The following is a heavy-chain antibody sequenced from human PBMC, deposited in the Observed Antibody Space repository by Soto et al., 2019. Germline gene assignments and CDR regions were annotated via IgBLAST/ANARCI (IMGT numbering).Heavy chain of an antibody. CDR1: AYSFTSYG. CDR2: ISPYNGNT. D-gene: IGHD2-2*01. CDR3: ARWECSSTSCRSNAFDI. J-gene: IGHJ3*02. V-gene: IGHV1-18*01. Sequence: QVHLVQSGAEVKKPGASVKVSCKASAYSFTSYGISWVRQAPGQGLEWMGWISPYNGNTNYAQKLQARGTMTTDTSTSTAYIELRSLRSDDTAVYYCARWECSSTSCRSNAFDIWGQGTMVIVSS.